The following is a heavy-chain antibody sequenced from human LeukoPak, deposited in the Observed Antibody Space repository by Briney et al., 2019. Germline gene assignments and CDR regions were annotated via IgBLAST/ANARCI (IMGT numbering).Heavy chain of an antibody. CDR3: AVVPAATYYYYYGMDV. Sequence: GGSLRLSCAASGFTFSSYAMSWVRQAPGKGLEWVSAISGSGGSTYYADSVKGRFTISRDNSKNTLYLQMNGLRAEDTAVYYCAVVPAATYYYYYGMDVWGQGTTVTVSS. J-gene: IGHJ6*02. D-gene: IGHD2-2*01. CDR1: GFTFSSYA. V-gene: IGHV3-23*01. CDR2: ISGSGGST.